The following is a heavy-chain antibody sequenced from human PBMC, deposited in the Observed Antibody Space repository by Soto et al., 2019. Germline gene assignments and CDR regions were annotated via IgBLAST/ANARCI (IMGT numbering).Heavy chain of an antibody. D-gene: IGHD2-15*01. CDR3: AREASAVVSLDY. V-gene: IGHV1-2*02. CDR1: GYIFTAYS. CDR2: INPNGGDT. J-gene: IGHJ4*02. Sequence: ASVKVSCKASGYIFTAYSMHWVRQAPGQGLEWLGWINPNGGDTIYAQKFQDRVTMTCDTSVSTAYLELSSLSSDDTALYSCAREASAVVSLDYWGQGTLVTVSS.